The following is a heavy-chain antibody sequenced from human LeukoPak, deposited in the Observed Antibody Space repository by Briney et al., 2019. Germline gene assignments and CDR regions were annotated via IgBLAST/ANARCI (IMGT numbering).Heavy chain of an antibody. J-gene: IGHJ6*03. CDR3: ARRPANNYYYMDV. Sequence: GGSLRLSCAASGFTFHDSAMSWVRQAPGKVLEWVSGINWNGRATAYADSVKGRFTISRDNAKNSLYLHMNSLRAEDTALYYCARRPANNYYYMDVWGKGTMVTVSS. D-gene: IGHD2-15*01. CDR2: INWNGRAT. V-gene: IGHV3-20*04. CDR1: GFTFHDSA.